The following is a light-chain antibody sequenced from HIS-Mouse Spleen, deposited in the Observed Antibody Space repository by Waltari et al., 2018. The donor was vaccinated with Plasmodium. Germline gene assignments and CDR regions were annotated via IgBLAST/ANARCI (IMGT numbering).Light chain of an antibody. J-gene: IGLJ3*02. CDR3: CSYAGSYTWV. CDR2: DVS. V-gene: IGLV2-11*01. Sequence: QSALTQPRSVSGSLGQSVTISCTGTSSDVGGYNYVSWYQQHPGKAPKRMIYDVSNRPSGVPDRFSGSKSGNTASLTISGLQAEDEADYYCCSYAGSYTWVFGGGTKLTVL. CDR1: SSDVGGYNY.